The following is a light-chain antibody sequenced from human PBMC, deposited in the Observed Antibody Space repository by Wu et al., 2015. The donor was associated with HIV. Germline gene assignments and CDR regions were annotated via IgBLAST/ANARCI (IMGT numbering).Light chain of an antibody. CDR3: QKYNTAPWT. Sequence: IQLTQSPSSLSASVGDRVTITCRASHDISTYLAWYQQKPGKAPKLLIYSASTLQSGVPSRFGGSGSGTDFTLTISSLQPEDVATYYCQKYNTAPWTFGQGTKVEMK. CDR2: SAS. V-gene: IGKV1-9*01. J-gene: IGKJ1*01. CDR1: HDISTY.